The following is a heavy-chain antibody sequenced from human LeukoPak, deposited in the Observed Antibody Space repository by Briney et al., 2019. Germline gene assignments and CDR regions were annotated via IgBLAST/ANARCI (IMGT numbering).Heavy chain of an antibody. CDR2: ISACNGNT. Sequence: ASVKVSCKASGYTFTSYGIRWVRQAPGHGIEWMGWISACNGNTNYAQKLQGRVTMTTDTSTSTAYMELRSLRSDDTAVYYCARDLWIYYGSGSYYKPNDYWGQGTLVTVSS. V-gene: IGHV1-18*01. CDR1: GYTFTSYG. D-gene: IGHD3-10*01. CDR3: ARDLWIYYGSGSYYKPNDY. J-gene: IGHJ4*02.